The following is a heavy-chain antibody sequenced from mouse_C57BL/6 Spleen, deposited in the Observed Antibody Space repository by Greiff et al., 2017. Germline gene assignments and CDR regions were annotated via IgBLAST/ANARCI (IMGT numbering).Heavy chain of an antibody. CDR1: GFNIKDDY. Sequence: SGAELVRPGASVKLSCTASGFNIKDDYMHWVKQRPEQGLEWIGWIDPENGDTEYASKFQGKATITADTSSNTAYLQLSSLTSEDTAVYYCTKDETFAYWGQGTLVTVSA. CDR2: IDPENGDT. CDR3: TKDETFAY. J-gene: IGHJ3*01. V-gene: IGHV14-4*01.